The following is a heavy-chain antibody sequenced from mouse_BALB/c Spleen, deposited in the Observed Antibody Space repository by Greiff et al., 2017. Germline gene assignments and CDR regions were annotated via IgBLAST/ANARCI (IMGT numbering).Heavy chain of an antibody. V-gene: IGHV5-4*02. Sequence: EVKLMESGGGLVKPGGSLKLSCAASGFTFSDYYMYWVRQTPEKRLEWVATISDGGSYTYYPDSVKGRFTISRDNAKNNLYLQMSSLKSEDTAMYYCARDGGYDYDGDYWGQGTTLTVSS. CDR1: GFTFSDYY. J-gene: IGHJ2*01. CDR3: ARDGGYDYDGDY. CDR2: ISDGGSYT. D-gene: IGHD2-4*01.